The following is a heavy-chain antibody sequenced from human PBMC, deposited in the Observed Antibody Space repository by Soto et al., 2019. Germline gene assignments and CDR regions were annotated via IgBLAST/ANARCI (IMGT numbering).Heavy chain of an antibody. J-gene: IGHJ4*02. V-gene: IGHV1-69*12. CDR3: ARAGDGYNFGY. D-gene: IGHD5-12*01. Sequence: QVQLVQSGAEVKKPGSSVKVSCKASGGIFKNYAINWVRQAPGQGLEWMGGITPVFNTAIYAQRFEGRVTITEDETTSTGDMEMSSLRSEDSAVDYCARAGDGYNFGYWGQGTLVTVPS. CDR2: ITPVFNTA. CDR1: GGIFKNYA.